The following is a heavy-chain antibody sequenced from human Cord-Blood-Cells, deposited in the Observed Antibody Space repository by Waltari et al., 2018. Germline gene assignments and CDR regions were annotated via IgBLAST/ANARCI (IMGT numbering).Heavy chain of an antibody. V-gene: IGHV4-34*01. J-gene: IGHJ6*02. CDR1: GGSFSGYY. D-gene: IGHD6-19*01. CDR2: INRSGST. CDR3: ARGDSSGWYYYYYGMDV. Sequence: QVQLQQWGAGLLKPSETLSLTCAVYGGSFSGYYRSWIRQPPGKGLEWIGEINRSGSTNYNPSLKSRVTISVDTSKNQFSLKLSSVTAADTAVYYCARGDSSGWYYYYYGMDVWGQGTTVTVSS.